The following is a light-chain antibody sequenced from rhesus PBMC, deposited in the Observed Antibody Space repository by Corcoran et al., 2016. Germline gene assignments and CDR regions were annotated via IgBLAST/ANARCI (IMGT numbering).Light chain of an antibody. CDR3: QHTYGTPLT. CDR1: ENVNNY. CDR2: KAS. J-gene: IGKJ4*01. Sequence: DIQMTQSPSSLSASVGDRVTITCRASENVNNYLNWYQQKPGKAPKLLIYKASTLQRGVPSRFSGSGSGTDYTFTSSVLQSEDVATYYCQHTYGTPLTFGGGTKVEIK. V-gene: IGKV1-74*01.